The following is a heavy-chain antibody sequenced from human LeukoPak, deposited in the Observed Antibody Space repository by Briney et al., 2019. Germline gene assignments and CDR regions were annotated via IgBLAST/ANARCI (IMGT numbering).Heavy chain of an antibody. CDR1: GFTFNNAW. CDR3: TTDRIVSTALKFDY. D-gene: IGHD5/OR15-5a*01. V-gene: IGHV3-15*07. Sequence: PGGSLRLSCAASGFTFNNAWMNWVRQAPGKGLEWVGRIKSKTDGETTDYAAPVKGRFAVSRDDSKNTLFLQMNSLGTEDTAVYYCTTDRIVSTALKFDYWGQGTLVAVSS. J-gene: IGHJ4*02. CDR2: IKSKTDGETT.